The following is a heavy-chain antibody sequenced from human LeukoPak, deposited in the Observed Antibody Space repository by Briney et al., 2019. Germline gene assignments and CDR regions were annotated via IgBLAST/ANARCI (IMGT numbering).Heavy chain of an antibody. D-gene: IGHD6-19*01. Sequence: GESLKISCKGSGYRFSTYWIAWVRQMPGKGLEWMGIIYPGDSDTRYSPSFQGQVTISADKSITTAYLQWSSLKTSDTAMYYCARLDNSGWHYFDYWGQGTLVTVSS. CDR3: ARLDNSGWHYFDY. CDR2: IYPGDSDT. V-gene: IGHV5-51*01. J-gene: IGHJ4*02. CDR1: GYRFSTYW.